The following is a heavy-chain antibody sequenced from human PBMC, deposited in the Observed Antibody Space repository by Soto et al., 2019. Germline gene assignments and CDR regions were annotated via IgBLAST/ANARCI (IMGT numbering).Heavy chain of an antibody. CDR2: IYHSGST. J-gene: IGHJ3*02. D-gene: IGHD3-22*01. CDR3: ARELRITMIVGAFDI. CDR1: GGSISSGNW. Sequence: PSETLSLTCAVSGGSISSGNWWSWVRQPPGKGLEWIGEIYHSGSTNYNPSLKSRVTISVDKSKNQFSLKLSSVTAADTAVYYCARELRITMIVGAFDIWGQGTMVTVSS. V-gene: IGHV4-4*02.